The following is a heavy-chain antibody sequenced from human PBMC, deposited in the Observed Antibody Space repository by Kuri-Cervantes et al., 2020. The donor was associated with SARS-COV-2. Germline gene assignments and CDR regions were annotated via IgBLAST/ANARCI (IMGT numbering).Heavy chain of an antibody. CDR1: GFTFSSYW. CDR3: AKIAHVVVIAGAFDL. CDR2: IKQDGSEK. Sequence: LSLTCAASGFTFSSYWMSWVRQAPGKGLEWVANIKQDGSEKYYVDSVKGRFTISRDNAKNSLYLQMNSLRAEDTAVYYCAKIAHVVVIAGAFDLWGQGTMVTVSS. J-gene: IGHJ3*01. D-gene: IGHD2-21*01. V-gene: IGHV3-7*03.